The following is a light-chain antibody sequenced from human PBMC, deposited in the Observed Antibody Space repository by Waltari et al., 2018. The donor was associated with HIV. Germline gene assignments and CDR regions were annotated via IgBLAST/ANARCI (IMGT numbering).Light chain of an antibody. J-gene: IGKJ1*01. Sequence: IVLTQSPGTLSLSPGERATFSCRASQSVSSDLAWYHQRPGQAPRLLIYSASTRATGIPDRFSGSGSVTDFTVAINSLEPEDSAVYYCQHYTSSPPWTFGQGTKVEIK. CDR2: SAS. V-gene: IGKV3-20*01. CDR3: QHYTSSPPWT. CDR1: QSVSSD.